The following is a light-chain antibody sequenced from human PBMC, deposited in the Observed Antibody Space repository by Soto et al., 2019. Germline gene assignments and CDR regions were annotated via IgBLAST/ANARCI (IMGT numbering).Light chain of an antibody. V-gene: IGLV1-40*01. CDR2: GNS. J-gene: IGLJ2*01. CDR1: SSNIGAGYD. CDR3: QSFDSSLSGSEV. Sequence: QSVLTQPPSVSGAPGQRVTISCTGSSSNIGAGYDVHWYQQLPGTAPKLLIHGNSNRPSGVPDRFSGSKSGTSASLAIAGLQAEDEAGYYCQSFDSSLSGSEVFGGGTKLTVL.